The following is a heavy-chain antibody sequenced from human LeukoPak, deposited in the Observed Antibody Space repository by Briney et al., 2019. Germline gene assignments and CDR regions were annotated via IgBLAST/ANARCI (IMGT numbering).Heavy chain of an antibody. CDR1: GVTFNSHW. CDR2: IKQDGREK. Sequence: GGSLRLSCAASGVTFNSHWMSWVRQAPGKGLEWVAKIKQDGREKYYVDSVKGRFTISRDNAKESLFLQLHSLRVEDTAVYYCARLGGMYYYGMDVWGKGTTVTVSS. D-gene: IGHD1-1*01. CDR3: ARLGGMYYYGMDV. J-gene: IGHJ6*04. V-gene: IGHV3-7*03.